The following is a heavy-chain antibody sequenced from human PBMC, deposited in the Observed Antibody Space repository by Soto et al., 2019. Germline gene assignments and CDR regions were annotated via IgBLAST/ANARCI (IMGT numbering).Heavy chain of an antibody. CDR2: IKQDGGEK. J-gene: IGHJ4*02. V-gene: IGHV3-7*04. CDR3: ARDDLGYCGGGSCHWSEYFDC. CDR1: GFTFSSYW. Sequence: GGSLRLSCATSGFTFSSYWMSWVRQAPGKGLEWVANIKQDGGEKYYVDSVKGRFTISRDNAKNSLYLQMNSLRGDDTAVYYCARDDLGYCGGGSCHWSEYFDCWGQGCLVTVSS. D-gene: IGHD2-15*01.